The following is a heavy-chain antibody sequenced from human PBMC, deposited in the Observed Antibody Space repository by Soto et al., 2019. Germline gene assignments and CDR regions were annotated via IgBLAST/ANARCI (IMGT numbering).Heavy chain of an antibody. V-gene: IGHV4-31*03. CDR3: AAEVGFGPLFDY. CDR1: GGSISSGGYY. D-gene: IGHD3-3*01. Sequence: QVQLQESGPGLVKPSQTLSLTCTVSGGSISSGGYYWSWTRQHPGKGLEYIGYIYYSGSTYYNPSLKSRVAISVDTSKNQFSLKLTSVTAADTAVYYCAAEVGFGPLFDYWGQGTLVTVSS. J-gene: IGHJ4*02. CDR2: IYYSGST.